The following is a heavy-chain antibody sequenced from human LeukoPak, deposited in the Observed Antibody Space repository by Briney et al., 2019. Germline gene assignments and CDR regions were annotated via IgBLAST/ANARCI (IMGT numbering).Heavy chain of an antibody. Sequence: SETLSLTCAVYGGSFSGYYWSWIRQPPGKGLEWIGEINHSGSTNYNPSLKSRVTISVDTSKNQFSLELSSVTAADTAVYYCARDRAYYYDSSGYYHDYWGQGTLVTVSS. J-gene: IGHJ4*02. V-gene: IGHV4-34*01. CDR3: ARDRAYYYDSSGYYHDY. CDR1: GGSFSGYY. D-gene: IGHD3-22*01. CDR2: INHSGST.